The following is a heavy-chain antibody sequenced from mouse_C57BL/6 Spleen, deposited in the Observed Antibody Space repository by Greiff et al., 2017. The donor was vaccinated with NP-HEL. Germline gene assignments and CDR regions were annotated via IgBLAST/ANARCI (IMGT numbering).Heavy chain of an antibody. V-gene: IGHV5-6*01. D-gene: IGHD1-1*01. CDR3: ARHHYYYGSSSLHYYAMDY. Sequence: EVQLVESGGDLVKPGGSLKLSCAASGFTFSSYGMSWVRQTPDKRLEWVATISSGGSYTYYPDSVKGRFTISRDNAKNTLYLQMSSLKSEDTAMYYCARHHYYYGSSSLHYYAMDYWGQGTSVTVSS. J-gene: IGHJ4*01. CDR2: ISSGGSYT. CDR1: GFTFSSYG.